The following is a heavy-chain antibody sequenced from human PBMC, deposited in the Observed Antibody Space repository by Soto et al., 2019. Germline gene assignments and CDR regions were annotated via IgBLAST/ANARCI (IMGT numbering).Heavy chain of an antibody. CDR3: AKAKGSFDHTGPDQ. CDR2: FGVDYVT. D-gene: IGHD2-8*02. CDR1: GFSFSNYA. V-gene: IGHV3-23*01. Sequence: EVQLLESGGGLIQPGGSLRLSYATFGFSFSNYAMSWVRQAPGKGLEWVSGFGVDYVTYYADSVRGRFTISRDNSKNTLYLQMNSLRAEDKVLYYCAKAKGSFDHTGPDQWGQGTLVTVPS. J-gene: IGHJ4*02.